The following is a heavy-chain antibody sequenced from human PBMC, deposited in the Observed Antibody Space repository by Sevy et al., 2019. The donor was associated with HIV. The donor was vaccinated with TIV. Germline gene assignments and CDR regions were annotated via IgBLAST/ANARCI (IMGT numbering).Heavy chain of an antibody. J-gene: IGHJ4*02. CDR2: ISSGSSYI. V-gene: IGHV3-21*01. CDR3: ARDGRCSSTSCILYFDY. CDR1: GFTFSSYS. Sequence: GSLRLSCAASGFTFSSYSMNWVRQAPGKGLEWVSSISSGSSYIYYADSVKGRFTISRDNAKNSLYLQMNSLRAEDTAVYYCARDGRCSSTSCILYFDYWGQGTLVTVSS. D-gene: IGHD2-2*01.